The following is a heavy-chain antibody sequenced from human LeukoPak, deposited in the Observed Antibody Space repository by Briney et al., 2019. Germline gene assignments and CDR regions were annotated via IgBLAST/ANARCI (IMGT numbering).Heavy chain of an antibody. CDR1: GGSISSYY. Sequence: SETLSLTCTVSGGSISSYYWSWIRQPAGKGLEWIGRIYTSGSTNYNASLKSRVSMSVDTSKNQFSLKLSSVTAADTAVSYCAREDSGSYREFDYWGQGTLVTVSS. J-gene: IGHJ4*02. D-gene: IGHD1-26*01. V-gene: IGHV4-4*07. CDR3: AREDSGSYREFDY. CDR2: IYTSGST.